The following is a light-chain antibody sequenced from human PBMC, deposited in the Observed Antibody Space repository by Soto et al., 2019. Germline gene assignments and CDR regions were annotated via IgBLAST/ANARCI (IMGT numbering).Light chain of an antibody. Sequence: QSVLTQPASVSGSPGQSITISCTGTSSDVGGYNYVSWYQQHPGKAPKLLIHEVTNRPSGVSDRFSGSKSGNTASLTISGLQAEDEADYYCSSYTSSSPLGFFGTGTKLTVL. J-gene: IGLJ1*01. V-gene: IGLV2-14*01. CDR1: SSDVGGYNY. CDR2: EVT. CDR3: SSYTSSSPLGF.